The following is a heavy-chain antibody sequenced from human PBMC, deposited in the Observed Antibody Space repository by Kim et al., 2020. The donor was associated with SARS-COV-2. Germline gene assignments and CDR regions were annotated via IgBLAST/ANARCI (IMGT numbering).Heavy chain of an antibody. CDR3: AKEGGVNTAYFSAMDV. V-gene: IGHV3-23*01. CDR1: GFTFTNYA. Sequence: GGSLRLSCAASGFTFTNYAMAWVRQAPGKGLEWVSSISGSSERTYYTGSVKGRFTISRYNSGNALYLEMTSLRAEDTAVYYCAKEGGVNTAYFSAMDVWG. J-gene: IGHJ6*01. D-gene: IGHD4-17*01. CDR2: ISGSSERT.